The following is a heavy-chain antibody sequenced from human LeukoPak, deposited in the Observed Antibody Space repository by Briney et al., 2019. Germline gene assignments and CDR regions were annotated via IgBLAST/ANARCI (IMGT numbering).Heavy chain of an antibody. J-gene: IGHJ3*02. D-gene: IGHD5-18*01. CDR3: ARGGRGYTYAPDAFDI. Sequence: PSETLSLTCTVSGDYISNCYWSWIRQPPGKGLEWIGYIYYSGSTNYNPSLKSRVTISVDTSKNQFSLKLSSVTAADTAVYYCARGGRGYTYAPDAFDIWGQGTMVTVSS. CDR1: GDYISNCY. CDR2: IYYSGST. V-gene: IGHV4-59*01.